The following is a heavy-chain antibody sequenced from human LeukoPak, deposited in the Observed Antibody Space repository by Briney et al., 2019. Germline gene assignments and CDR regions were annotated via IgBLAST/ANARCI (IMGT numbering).Heavy chain of an antibody. D-gene: IGHD3-3*01. CDR1: GYTFTSYA. CDR2: INAGNGNT. Sequence: ASVKVSCKASGYTFTSYAMHWVRQAPGQRLEWMGWINAGNGNTKYSQEFQGRVTITRDTSASTAYMELSSLRSEDMAVYYCARSQITIPHNWFDPWGQGTLVTASS. CDR3: ARSQITIPHNWFDP. J-gene: IGHJ5*02. V-gene: IGHV1-3*03.